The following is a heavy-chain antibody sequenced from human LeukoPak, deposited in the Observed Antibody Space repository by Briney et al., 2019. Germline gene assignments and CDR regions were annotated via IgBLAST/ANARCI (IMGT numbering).Heavy chain of an antibody. J-gene: IGHJ3*02. CDR3: ARDILAYCGGDCYSGAFDI. D-gene: IGHD2-21*02. CDR2: ISSSSSYI. V-gene: IGHV3-21*01. Sequence: GGSLRLSCAASGFTFSSYSMNWVRQAPGKGLEWVSSISSSSSYIYYADSVKGRFTISRDNAKNSPYLQMSSLRAEDTAVYYCARDILAYCGGDCYSGAFDIWGQGTMVTVSS. CDR1: GFTFSSYS.